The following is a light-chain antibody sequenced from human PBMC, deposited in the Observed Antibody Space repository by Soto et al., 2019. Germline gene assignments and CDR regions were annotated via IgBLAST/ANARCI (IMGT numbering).Light chain of an antibody. J-gene: IGKJ1*01. CDR2: DTS. CDR3: QQYDDWPRS. Sequence: EEVMKQSPATLSVSQMEIARLSCMASQTVRDNLGWYQQKPGQPPRLLIYDTSSRATGIPARFSGSGSGTEFTLTISSLQSDDFGDYYCQQYDDWPRSFGQGTKVDIK. V-gene: IGKV3-15*01. CDR1: QTVRDN.